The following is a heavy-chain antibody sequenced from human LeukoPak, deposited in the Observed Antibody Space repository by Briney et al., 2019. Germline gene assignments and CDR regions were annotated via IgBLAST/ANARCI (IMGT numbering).Heavy chain of an antibody. J-gene: IGHJ1*01. V-gene: IGHV3-48*01. CDR3: ARDRVSYCSSTSCAVVQH. CDR1: GFTFSSYS. CDR2: ISSSSSTI. Sequence: PGGSLRLSCAASGFTFSSYSMNWVRQAPGKGLEWVSYISSSSSTIYYADSVKGRFTISRDNSKNTLYLQMNSLRAEDTAVYYCARDRVSYCSSTSCAVVQHWGQGTLVTVSS. D-gene: IGHD2-2*01.